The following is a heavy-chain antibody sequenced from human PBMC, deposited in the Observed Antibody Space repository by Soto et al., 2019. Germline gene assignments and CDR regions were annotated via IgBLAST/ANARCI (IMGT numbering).Heavy chain of an antibody. Sequence: PGGSLRLSCAASGFTFSSYAMHWVRQAPGKGLEWVSGISGSGGTTYYADSVKGRFTISRDNSKSTLYLQMNSLRAEDTAVYYCGKGRSYYYYYGVDVWGQGTTVTVSS. D-gene: IGHD1-26*01. V-gene: IGHV3-23*01. CDR3: GKGRSYYYYYGVDV. CDR1: GFTFSSYA. J-gene: IGHJ6*02. CDR2: ISGSGGTT.